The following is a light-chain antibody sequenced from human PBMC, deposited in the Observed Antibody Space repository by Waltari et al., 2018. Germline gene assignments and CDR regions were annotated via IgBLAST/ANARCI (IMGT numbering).Light chain of an antibody. Sequence: SYELTQPSSVSLSPGQTANITCSGTVLAKKYGRWLQQKPGQAPMLLIYRDNARPSGIPGRFSGSSSGTTVTLTISGAHVEDEADYYCYSVSANSWVFGGGTRLTVL. CDR1: VLAKKY. J-gene: IGLJ3*02. CDR3: YSVSANSWV. V-gene: IGLV3-27*01. CDR2: RDN.